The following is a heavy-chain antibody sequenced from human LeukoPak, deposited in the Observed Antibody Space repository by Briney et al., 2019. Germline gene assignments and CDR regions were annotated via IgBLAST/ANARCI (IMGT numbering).Heavy chain of an antibody. D-gene: IGHD2-15*01. J-gene: IGHJ4*02. CDR2: IYSDGSSA. CDR3: ARDMYCGGGSCYSFDY. CDR1: GFTFSSYR. V-gene: IGHV3-74*01. Sequence: RAGGSLRLSCAASGFTFSSYRMHWVRQAPGKGLVCVSRIYSDGSSATYADSVKGRFTISRDNAKNTLFLQMNSLRAEDTAVYFCARDMYCGGGSCYSFDYWGQGTLVTVSS.